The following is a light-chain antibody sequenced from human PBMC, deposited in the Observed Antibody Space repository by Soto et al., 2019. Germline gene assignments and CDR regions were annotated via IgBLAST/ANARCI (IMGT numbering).Light chain of an antibody. CDR2: DAS. Sequence: DIQLTHSPSFLSASVLDIVTITFRSSPGIRSYLVWSQQKPGKAPNLLIYDASTLENGVPSRFSGSASVTDCTLTISSLQPYDFATYYCQQYNSYSPRKFGQGTKVDIK. CDR1: PGIRSY. J-gene: IGKJ1*01. CDR3: QQYNSYSPRK. V-gene: IGKV1-9*01.